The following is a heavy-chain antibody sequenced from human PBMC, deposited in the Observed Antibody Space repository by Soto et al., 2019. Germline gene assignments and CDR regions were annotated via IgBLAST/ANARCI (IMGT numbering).Heavy chain of an antibody. CDR2: INHSGST. J-gene: IGHJ4*02. CDR3: ARDVGSERGWYRDY. Sequence: PSETLSLTCAVYGGSFSGYYWSWIRQPPGKGLEWIGEINHSGSTNYNPSLKSRVTISVDTSKNQFSLKLSSVTAADTAVYYCARDVGSERGWYRDYWGQGTLVTVSS. V-gene: IGHV4-34*01. D-gene: IGHD6-19*01. CDR1: GGSFSGYY.